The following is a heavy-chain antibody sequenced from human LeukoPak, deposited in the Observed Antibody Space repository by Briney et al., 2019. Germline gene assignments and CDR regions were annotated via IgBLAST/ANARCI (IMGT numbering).Heavy chain of an antibody. CDR1: GGSISSGGSIGSFY. V-gene: IGHV4-61*01. CDR2: IYYSGST. D-gene: IGHD5-24*01. J-gene: IGHJ4*02. CDR3: ARGSYGYNLQGVFGY. Sequence: SETLSLTCTVSGGSISSGGSIGSFYWSWIRQPPGKGLEWIGYIYYSGSTNYNPSLKSRVTISVDTSKNQFSLKLSSVTAADTAVYYCARGSYGYNLQGVFGYWGQGTLVTVSS.